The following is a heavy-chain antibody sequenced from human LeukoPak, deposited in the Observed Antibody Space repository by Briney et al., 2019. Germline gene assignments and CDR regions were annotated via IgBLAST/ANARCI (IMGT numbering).Heavy chain of an antibody. CDR3: ARQRSDTTMVLIDY. V-gene: IGHV4-34*01. CDR2: INHSGST. CDR1: GGSFSGYY. Sequence: SETLSLSCAVYGGSFSGYYWSWIRQPPGKGLEWIGEINHSGSTNYNPSPKSRVTISVDTTKNQFSLMLSSVPAADTAVDYCARQRSDTTMVLIDYWGQGTLVTVSS. J-gene: IGHJ4*02. D-gene: IGHD5-18*01.